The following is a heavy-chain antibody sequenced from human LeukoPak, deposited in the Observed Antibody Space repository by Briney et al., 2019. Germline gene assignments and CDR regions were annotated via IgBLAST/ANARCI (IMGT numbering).Heavy chain of an antibody. D-gene: IGHD6-13*01. CDR2: IIPNSGGT. CDR3: ARAHSSLRLYHFDY. CDR1: GYTFTDQW. V-gene: IGHV1-2*02. J-gene: IGHJ4*02. Sequence: GASVKVSCKASGYTFTDQWIHWVRQAPGQGLEWLGWIIPNSGGTNYAQKFEGRIAMTTDTSINTGYKEMTRLTSDDTAVYYCARAHSSLRLYHFDYWGQGTLVTVSS.